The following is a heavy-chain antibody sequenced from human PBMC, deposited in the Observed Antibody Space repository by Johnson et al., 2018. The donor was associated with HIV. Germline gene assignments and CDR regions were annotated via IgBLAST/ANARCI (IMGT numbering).Heavy chain of an antibody. D-gene: IGHD3-9*01. CDR1: GITVSSSY. CDR3: ARGFDWHWPTSAFHV. Sequence: VQLVESGGGLVQPGGSLRLSCAASGITVSSSYMSWVRQAPGKGLEWVSVIYSGGNTYYADSVRGSLPISRDNTKNSLYLHMSSLRADDTAVYYCARGFDWHWPTSAFHVWGQGTMVSVSS. CDR2: IYSGGNT. V-gene: IGHV3-66*01. J-gene: IGHJ3*01.